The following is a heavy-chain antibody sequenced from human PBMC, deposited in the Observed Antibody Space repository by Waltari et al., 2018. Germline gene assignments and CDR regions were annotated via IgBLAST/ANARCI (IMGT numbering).Heavy chain of an antibody. J-gene: IGHJ2*01. V-gene: IGHV3-66*01. CDR2: IYSGGST. CDR1: GLPFSSYP. Sequence: VQLVESGGGVVQPGRSLRLSCAASGLPFSSYPLPWVRQAPGKGLEWVSVIYSGGSTYYADSVKGRFTISRDNSKNTLYLQMNSLRAEDTAVYYCARDVAAPRFWYFDLWGRGTLVTVSS. CDR3: ARDVAAPRFWYFDL. D-gene: IGHD6-19*01.